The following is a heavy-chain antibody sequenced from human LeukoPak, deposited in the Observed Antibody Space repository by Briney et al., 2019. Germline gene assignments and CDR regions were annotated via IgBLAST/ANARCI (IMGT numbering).Heavy chain of an antibody. Sequence: GGSLRLSCAASGFTFSSNYMSWVRQAPGKGLEWVSVIYSGGSTYYADSVKGRFTISRDNSKNTLYLQMNSLRAEDTAVYYCARGIAAAGTWEYYFDYWGQGTLVTVSS. CDR2: IYSGGST. CDR3: ARGIAAAGTWEYYFDY. J-gene: IGHJ4*02. V-gene: IGHV3-53*01. CDR1: GFTFSSNY. D-gene: IGHD6-13*01.